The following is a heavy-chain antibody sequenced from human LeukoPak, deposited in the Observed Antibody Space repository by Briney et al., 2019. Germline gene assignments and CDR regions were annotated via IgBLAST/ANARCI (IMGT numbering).Heavy chain of an antibody. CDR1: GFTFSSYA. CDR2: ISGSGRST. V-gene: IGHV3-23*01. J-gene: IGHJ4*02. Sequence: QSGGSLRLSCAASGFTFSSYAMSWVRQAPGKGLEWVSVISGSGRSTNYADSVKGRFTISRDNSKNTLYLQMNSLRVEDTAVYYCVKAERFSGTKTPDYWGQGTLVTVSS. CDR3: VKAERFSGTKTPDY. D-gene: IGHD1-26*01.